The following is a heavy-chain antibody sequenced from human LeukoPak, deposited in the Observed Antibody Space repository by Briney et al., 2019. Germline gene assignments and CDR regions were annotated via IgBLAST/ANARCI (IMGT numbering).Heavy chain of an antibody. CDR3: AKDPIVVVPAAHVDAFDI. CDR1: GFTFSSYA. CDR2: IDGSGGST. J-gene: IGHJ3*02. Sequence: GGSLRLSCAASGFTFSSYAMSWVRQAPGKGLEWVSTIDGSGGSTYYADSVKGRFTISRDNSKNTLYLQMNNLRAEDTAVYYCAKDPIVVVPAAHVDAFDIWGQGTMVTVSS. D-gene: IGHD2-2*01. V-gene: IGHV3-23*01.